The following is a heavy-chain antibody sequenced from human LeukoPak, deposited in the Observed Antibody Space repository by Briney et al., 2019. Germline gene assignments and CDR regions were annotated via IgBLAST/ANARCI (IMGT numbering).Heavy chain of an antibody. D-gene: IGHD2-21*01. CDR3: ARDCGILRTDCGDALDI. J-gene: IGHJ3*02. CDR1: GSTFSSYW. V-gene: IGHV3-7*03. Sequence: PGGSLRLSCAASGSTFSSYWMHWVRQAPGKGLEWVANIKQDGSEKYYVDSVKGRFSISRDNARNSLHLQMNSLRAEDTAVYYCARDCGILRTDCGDALDIWGQGTMVTVSS. CDR2: IKQDGSEK.